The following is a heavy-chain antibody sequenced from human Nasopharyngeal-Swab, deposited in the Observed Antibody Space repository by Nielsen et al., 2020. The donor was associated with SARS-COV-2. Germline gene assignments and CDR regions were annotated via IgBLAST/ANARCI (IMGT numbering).Heavy chain of an antibody. J-gene: IGHJ6*02. CDR3: ANGPLSIAARRGYYYGMDV. CDR1: GYTFTGYY. Sequence: SVKVSCKASGYTFTGYYMHWVRQAPGQGLEWMGGIIPIFGTANYAQKFQGRVTITADESTSTAYMELSSLRSEDTAVYYCANGPLSIAARRGYYYGMDVWGQGTTVTVSS. V-gene: IGHV1-69*13. D-gene: IGHD6-6*01. CDR2: IIPIFGTA.